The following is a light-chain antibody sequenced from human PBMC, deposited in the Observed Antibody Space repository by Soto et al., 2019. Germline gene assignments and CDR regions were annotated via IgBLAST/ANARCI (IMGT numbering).Light chain of an antibody. J-gene: IGKJ3*01. CDR2: GAS. Sequence: EIVLTQSPGTLSLSPGERATLSCRASQSVSSNNLAWYQQRPGQAPRVVIYGASTRATGIPERFSGSGSGTDFTLTISRLEPEDFVVYYCQQDGRSPFTFGPGTKVDIK. CDR1: QSVSSNN. V-gene: IGKV3-20*01. CDR3: QQDGRSPFT.